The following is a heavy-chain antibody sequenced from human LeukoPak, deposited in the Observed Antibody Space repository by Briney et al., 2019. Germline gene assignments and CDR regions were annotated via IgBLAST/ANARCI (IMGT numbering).Heavy chain of an antibody. D-gene: IGHD2-2*01. J-gene: IGHJ5*02. V-gene: IGHV4-30-4*01. CDR3: ARSLSDVSIPAAVFGWFDP. CDR2: IYYNGST. CDR1: GRSLSIGYSY. Sequence: PSQPLSLTCTLYGRSLSIGYSYCGWIRQPPGKGLEWIGYIYYNGSTYYSPSLKSRVSISVDTSKNQCSLKLSSVTAADTAVYYCARSLSDVSIPAAVFGWFDPWGEGTLVTVSS.